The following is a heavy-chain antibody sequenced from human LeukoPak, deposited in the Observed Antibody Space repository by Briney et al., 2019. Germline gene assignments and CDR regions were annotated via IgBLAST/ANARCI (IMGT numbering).Heavy chain of an antibody. CDR1: GAYIGTYY. Sequence: SETLSLTCTVSGAYIGTYYWSWIRQPPGKGLEWIGYISPSAYTIYTPSLQSRVTMSRDTSENRFSLILSSVTAADTAIYYCTRHDVVPVIGHGMADWGQGTTVIVSS. CDR2: ISPSAYT. CDR3: TRHDVVPVIGHGMAD. D-gene: IGHD2-2*01. J-gene: IGHJ6*02. V-gene: IGHV4-59*08.